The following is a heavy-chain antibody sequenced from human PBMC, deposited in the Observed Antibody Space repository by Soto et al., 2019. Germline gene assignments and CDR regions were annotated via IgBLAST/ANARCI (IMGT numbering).Heavy chain of an antibody. CDR3: AREGTYYDFWSGYHFDY. CDR1: GFTFSSYR. J-gene: IGHJ4*02. Sequence: GGSLRLSCAASGFTFSSYRMSWVRQAPGKGLEWVANIKQDGSEKYYVDSVKGRFTISRDNAKNSLYLQMNSLRAEDTAVYYCAREGTYYDFWSGYHFDYWGQGTLVTVSS. D-gene: IGHD3-3*01. V-gene: IGHV3-7*01. CDR2: IKQDGSEK.